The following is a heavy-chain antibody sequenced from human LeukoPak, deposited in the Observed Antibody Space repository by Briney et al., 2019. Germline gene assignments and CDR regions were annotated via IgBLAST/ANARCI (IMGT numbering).Heavy chain of an antibody. Sequence: ASVKVSFKASGYTFTSYGISWVRQAPGQGLEWMGWISAYNGNTNYAQKLQGRVTMTTDTSTSTAYMELRSLRSDDTAVYYCARDSSGWYYFDYWGQGTLVTVSS. D-gene: IGHD6-19*01. J-gene: IGHJ4*02. CDR2: ISAYNGNT. CDR1: GYTFTSYG. CDR3: ARDSSGWYYFDY. V-gene: IGHV1-18*01.